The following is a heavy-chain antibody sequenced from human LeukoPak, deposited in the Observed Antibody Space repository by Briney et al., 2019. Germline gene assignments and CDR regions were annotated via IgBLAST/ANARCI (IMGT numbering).Heavy chain of an antibody. D-gene: IGHD6-19*01. Sequence: SETLSLTCTDSGGSITSYYWSWIRQPAGKGLQWIGRIYTSGSTNYNPSLKSRVTMSVDTSKNQFSLKLSSVTAADTAVYYCARDLDSSGWCSFDYWGQGTLVTVSS. CDR1: GGSITSYY. V-gene: IGHV4-4*07. CDR2: IYTSGST. J-gene: IGHJ4*02. CDR3: ARDLDSSGWCSFDY.